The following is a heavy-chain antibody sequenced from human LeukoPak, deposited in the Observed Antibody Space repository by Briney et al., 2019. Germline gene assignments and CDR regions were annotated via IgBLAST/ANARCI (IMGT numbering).Heavy chain of an antibody. J-gene: IGHJ4*02. CDR2: IAPIFGTA. Sequence: ASVKVSCKASGGTFSSYAISWVRQAPGQGLEWMGGIAPIFGTANYAQKFQGRVTITTDESTSTAYMELSSLRSEDTAVYYCAAGDDSSGYYEDYWGQGTLVTVSS. V-gene: IGHV1-69*05. D-gene: IGHD3-22*01. CDR3: AAGDDSSGYYEDY. CDR1: GGTFSSYA.